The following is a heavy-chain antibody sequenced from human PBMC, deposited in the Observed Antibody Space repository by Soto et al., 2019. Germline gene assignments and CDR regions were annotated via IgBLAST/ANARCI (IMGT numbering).Heavy chain of an antibody. V-gene: IGHV4-59*02. Sequence: QVQLQESGPGLVKPSETLSLTCTVSGASVSSYYWTWIRQPPGRGLDLIGLRSSSGNTNYNPSLKGRVTISGDTSKNQFSLSLRSVTAADTAVYYCARVLDSCTGGTCYSPYYYYMDVWGKGTTVTVSS. CDR3: ARVLDSCTGGTCYSPYYYYMDV. D-gene: IGHD2-15*01. CDR2: RSSSGNT. J-gene: IGHJ6*03. CDR1: GASVSSYY.